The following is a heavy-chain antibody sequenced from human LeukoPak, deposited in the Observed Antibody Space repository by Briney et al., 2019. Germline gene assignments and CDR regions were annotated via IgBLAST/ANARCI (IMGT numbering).Heavy chain of an antibody. D-gene: IGHD1-26*01. CDR2: INHSGST. CDR3: ARARPLYSGSYYGPSPNNWFDP. J-gene: IGHJ5*02. Sequence: SETLSLTCAVYGGSFSGYYWSWIRQPPGKGLEWIGEINHSGSTNYNPSLKSRVTISVDTSKNQFSPKLSSVTAADTAVYYCARARPLYSGSYYGPSPNNWFDPWGQGTLVTVSS. V-gene: IGHV4-34*01. CDR1: GGSFSGYY.